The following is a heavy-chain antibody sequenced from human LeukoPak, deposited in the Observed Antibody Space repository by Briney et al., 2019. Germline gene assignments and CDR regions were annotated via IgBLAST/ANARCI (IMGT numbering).Heavy chain of an antibody. CDR3: ARDPYSGNYGDYYYYYMDV. V-gene: IGHV3-21*01. CDR1: GFTFTTYG. CDR2: ITSSSSYI. D-gene: IGHD1-26*01. J-gene: IGHJ6*03. Sequence: GGSLRLSCSASGFTFTTYGMNWVRQAPGKGLEWVSSITSSSSYIYYADSVKGRFTISRDNAKSSLYLQMNSLRDEDTAVYYCARDPYSGNYGDYYYYYMDVWGKGTTVTISS.